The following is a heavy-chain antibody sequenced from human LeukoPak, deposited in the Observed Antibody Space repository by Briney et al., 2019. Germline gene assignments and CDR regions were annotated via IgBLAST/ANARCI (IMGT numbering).Heavy chain of an antibody. CDR1: GFPFSIYG. V-gene: IGHV3-21*01. D-gene: IGHD4-17*01. J-gene: IGHJ4*02. CDR3: ARGGYGDYVPLDY. Sequence: PGGSLRLSCAGSGFPFSIYGMNWVRQAPGKGLEWVSSISSSSSYIYYADSVKGRFTISRDNAKNSLYLQMNSLRAEDTAVYYCARGGYGDYVPLDYWGQGTLVTVSS. CDR2: ISSSSSYI.